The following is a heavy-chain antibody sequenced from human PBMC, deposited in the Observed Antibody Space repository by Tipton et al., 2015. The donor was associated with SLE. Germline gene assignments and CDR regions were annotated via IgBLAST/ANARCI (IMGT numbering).Heavy chain of an antibody. CDR2: IRYDGSNK. D-gene: IGHD3-16*01. J-gene: IGHJ4*02. V-gene: IGHV3-30*02. CDR1: GFTFSSYG. Sequence: SLRLSCAASGFTFSSYGMHWVRQAPGKGLEWVAFIRYDGSNKYYADSVKGRFTISRDNSKNTLYLQMNSLRAEDTAVYYCAKGGSYADAGGFDYWGQGTLVTVSS. CDR3: AKGGSYADAGGFDY.